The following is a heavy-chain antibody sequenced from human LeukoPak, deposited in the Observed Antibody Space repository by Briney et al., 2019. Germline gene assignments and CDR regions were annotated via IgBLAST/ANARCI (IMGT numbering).Heavy chain of an antibody. Sequence: PSETLSLTCTVSGYSISSGYYWGWIRQPPGKGLEWIGSIYHSGSTYYNPSLKSRVTISVDTSQNQFSLKLSSVTAADTAVYYCARTTTFWYFDLWGRGTLVTVSS. V-gene: IGHV4-38-2*02. CDR1: GYSISSGYY. D-gene: IGHD4-11*01. CDR2: IYHSGST. J-gene: IGHJ2*01. CDR3: ARTTTFWYFDL.